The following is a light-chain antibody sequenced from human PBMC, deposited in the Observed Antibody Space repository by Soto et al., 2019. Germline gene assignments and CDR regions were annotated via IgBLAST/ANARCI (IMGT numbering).Light chain of an antibody. CDR2: WAS. J-gene: IGKJ1*01. Sequence: TQSPDSLAVSLGERATINCKSSQSVLYSSNNKNYLAWYQQKPGQPPKLLIYWASTRESGVPDRFSGSGSGTDFTLTISSLQAEDVAVYYCQQYYSTPRTWTFGQGTKVEIK. CDR1: QSVLYSSNNKNY. V-gene: IGKV4-1*01. CDR3: QQYYSTPRTWT.